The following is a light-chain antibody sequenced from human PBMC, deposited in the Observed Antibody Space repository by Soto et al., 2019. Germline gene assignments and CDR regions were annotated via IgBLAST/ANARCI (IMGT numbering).Light chain of an antibody. CDR3: QSYDSCTNVV. V-gene: IGLV6-57*04. Sequence: NFMLTQPHSVSESPGKTVTISCTRSSGSIASNYVQWYQQRPGSAPTTVIYEDNQRPSGVPDRFSGSIDSSSNSASLTISGLKTEDEADYYCQSYDSCTNVVFGGGTKVTVL. CDR2: EDN. CDR1: SGSIASNY. J-gene: IGLJ2*01.